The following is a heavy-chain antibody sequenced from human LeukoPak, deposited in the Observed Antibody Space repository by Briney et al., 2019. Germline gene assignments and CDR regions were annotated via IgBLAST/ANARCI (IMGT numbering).Heavy chain of an antibody. CDR1: GFTFSSYA. J-gene: IGHJ4*02. V-gene: IGHV3-30*04. CDR2: ISYDGSNK. D-gene: IGHD3-10*01. Sequence: GRSLRLSCAASGFTFSSYAMHWVRQAPGKGVEWVAVISYDGSNKYYADSVKGRFTISRDNSKNTLYLQMNSLRAEDTAVYYCARVTYGSGTYGAFDYWGQGTLVTVSS. CDR3: ARVTYGSGTYGAFDY.